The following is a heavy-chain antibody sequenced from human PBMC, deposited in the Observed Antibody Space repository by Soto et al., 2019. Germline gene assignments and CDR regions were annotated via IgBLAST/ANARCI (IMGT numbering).Heavy chain of an antibody. CDR2: ISGGGGST. CDR3: ARMLSVIAVAGTGAFGY. V-gene: IGHV3-23*01. CDR1: GFTFNSYA. D-gene: IGHD6-19*01. Sequence: EVQLLESGGGLVQPGGSLRLSCAASGFTFNSYAMSWVRQTPGKGLEWVSTISGGGGSTYYADSVKGRFTISRDNSKNTLYLQMDSLSAEVTAVFYCARMLSVIAVAGTGAFGYWGQGTLVTVSS. J-gene: IGHJ4*02.